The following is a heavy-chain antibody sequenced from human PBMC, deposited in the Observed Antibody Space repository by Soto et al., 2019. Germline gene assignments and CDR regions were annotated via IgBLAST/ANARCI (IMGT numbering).Heavy chain of an antibody. CDR1: GGTFKMYA. CDR2: IIPIFDTP. CDR3: TRSIGSGGVRGGFDY. Sequence: QVQLVQSGAEVRKPGSAVRVSCKASGGTFKMYAMNWVRQAPGQGLEWMAGIIPIFDTPRYAQKFQGRVTITVDESTTTAYMELSGLRSEDTATSYCTRSIGSGGVRGGFDYWGQGTLVTVAS. V-gene: IGHV1-69*01. J-gene: IGHJ4*02. D-gene: IGHD3-16*01.